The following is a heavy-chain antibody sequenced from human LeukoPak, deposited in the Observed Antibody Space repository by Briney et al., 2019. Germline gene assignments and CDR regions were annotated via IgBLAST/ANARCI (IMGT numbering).Heavy chain of an antibody. CDR2: IYYSGST. CDR1: GASISTYY. Sequence: SETLSLTCTVSGASISTYYWNWIRQPPGKGLEWIGYIYYSGSTNYSPSLKSRVTMSVDTSMHQFSLKLSSVTAADTAVYYCARGYDSSGYWVSAFDYWGQGTLVTVSS. D-gene: IGHD3-22*01. J-gene: IGHJ4*02. CDR3: ARGYDSSGYWVSAFDY. V-gene: IGHV4-59*08.